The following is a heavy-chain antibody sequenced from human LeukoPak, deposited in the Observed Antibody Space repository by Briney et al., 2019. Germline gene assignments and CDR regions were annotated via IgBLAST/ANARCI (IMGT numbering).Heavy chain of an antibody. Sequence: SETLSLTCTVSAGSISSSSYFWGWIRQPPGKGLEWIGSIYYSGSTYYNPSLKSRVTISVGTSKNQFSLKLTSVTASDTAVYYCARHRFGGFYYFDYWGQRTLVTVSS. CDR3: ARHRFGGFYYFDY. D-gene: IGHD3-10*01. CDR1: AGSISSSSYF. CDR2: IYYSGST. V-gene: IGHV4-39*01. J-gene: IGHJ4*02.